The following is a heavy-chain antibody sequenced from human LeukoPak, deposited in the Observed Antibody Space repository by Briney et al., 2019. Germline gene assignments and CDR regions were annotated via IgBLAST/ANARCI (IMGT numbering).Heavy chain of an antibody. Sequence: GGSLRLSCSSSGFTFIRNALSWVRQAPGKGLEWVSSLSGSGADTYYADSVKGRFTISRDNSKNTVYLQMNSLRAEDTAIYYCAKDPYGTRYFDYWGQGTLVTVSS. CDR2: LSGSGADT. CDR3: AKDPYGTRYFDY. J-gene: IGHJ4*02. D-gene: IGHD2-2*01. V-gene: IGHV3-23*01. CDR1: GFTFIRNA.